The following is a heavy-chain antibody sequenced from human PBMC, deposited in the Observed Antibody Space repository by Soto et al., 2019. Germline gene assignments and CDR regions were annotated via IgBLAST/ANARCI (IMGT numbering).Heavy chain of an antibody. Sequence: CSAAGFTFSSYWMSWVRQAPGKGLEWVANIKPDGSEKWYVDSVKGRFAISRDNAKNSLHLQMNSLRAEDTAVYYCARGDYYDSSGPFSDAFDIWGQGTMVTVSS. CDR2: IKPDGSEK. V-gene: IGHV3-7*04. D-gene: IGHD3-22*01. CDR3: ARGDYYDSSGPFSDAFDI. J-gene: IGHJ3*02. CDR1: GFTFSSYW.